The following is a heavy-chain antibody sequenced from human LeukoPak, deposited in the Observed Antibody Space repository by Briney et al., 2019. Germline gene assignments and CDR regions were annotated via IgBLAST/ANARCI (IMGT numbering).Heavy chain of an antibody. CDR1: GGSISSYY. Sequence: SETPSLTCTVSGGSISSYYWSWIRQPPGKGLEWIGYIYYSGSTNYNPSLKSRVTISVDTSKNQFSLKLSSVTAADTAVYYCARCYVANYYGMDVWGQGTTVTVSS. V-gene: IGHV4-59*08. CDR3: ARCYVANYYGMDV. D-gene: IGHD5-12*01. CDR2: IYYSGST. J-gene: IGHJ6*02.